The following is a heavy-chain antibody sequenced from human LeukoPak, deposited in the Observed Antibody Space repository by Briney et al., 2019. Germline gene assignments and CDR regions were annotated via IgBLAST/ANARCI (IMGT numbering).Heavy chain of an antibody. J-gene: IGHJ3*02. D-gene: IGHD3-22*01. CDR3: AREDYYDSSGYWLGAFDI. CDR1: GFTYSHNG. CDR2: IQYDGNTI. V-gene: IGHV3-30*02. Sequence: GGSLRLSCVASGFTYSHNGMHWVRQAPGKGLEWVAFIQYDGNTIFYADSVKGRFTISRDNSKNTLYLQMNSLRAEDTAVYYCAREDYYDSSGYWLGAFDIWGQGTMVTVSS.